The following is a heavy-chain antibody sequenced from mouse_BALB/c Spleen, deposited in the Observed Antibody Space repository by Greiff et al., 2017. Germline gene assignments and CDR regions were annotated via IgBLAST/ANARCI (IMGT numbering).Heavy chain of an antibody. Sequence: EVKLVESGGGLVKPGGSLKLSCAASGFTFSSYAMSWVRQTPEKRLEWVATISSGGSYTYYPDSVKGRFTISRDNAKNTLYLQMSSLRSEDTAMYYCARQNYGSSYGYWYFDVWGAGTTVTVSS. CDR3: ARQNYGSSYGYWYFDV. V-gene: IGHV5-9-3*01. J-gene: IGHJ1*01. CDR2: ISSGGSYT. CDR1: GFTFSSYA. D-gene: IGHD1-1*01.